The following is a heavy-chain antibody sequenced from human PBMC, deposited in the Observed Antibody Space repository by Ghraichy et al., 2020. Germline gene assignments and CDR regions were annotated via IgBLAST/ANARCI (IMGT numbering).Heavy chain of an antibody. D-gene: IGHD2-2*02. CDR3: ARHDPRYPYYFDY. CDR1: GGSISSYY. J-gene: IGHJ4*02. Sequence: SQTLSLTCTVSGGSISSYYWSWIRQPPGKGLEWIGYIYYSGSTNYNPSLKSRVTISVDTSKNQFSLKLSSVTAADTAVYYCARHDPRYPYYFDYWGQGTLVTVSS. V-gene: IGHV4-59*08. CDR2: IYYSGST.